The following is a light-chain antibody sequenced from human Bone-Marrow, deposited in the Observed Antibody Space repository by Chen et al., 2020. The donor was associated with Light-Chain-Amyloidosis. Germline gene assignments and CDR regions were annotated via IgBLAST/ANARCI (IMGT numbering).Light chain of an antibody. CDR3: CSYAGRGKM. J-gene: IGLJ3*02. V-gene: IGLV2-23*01. Sequence: QSALTQPASVSGSPGQSITISCTGSSSDVGTYNLVSWYQHHPGKAPKLIIYEAKKRPSGFSNRFSGSRSGYTASLTISGLQAEDEADYYCCSYAGRGKMFGGGTKLTVL. CDR1: SSDVGTYNL. CDR2: EAK.